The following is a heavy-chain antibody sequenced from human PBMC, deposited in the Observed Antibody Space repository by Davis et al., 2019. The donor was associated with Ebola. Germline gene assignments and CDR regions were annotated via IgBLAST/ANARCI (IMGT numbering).Heavy chain of an antibody. CDR2: ISTNGETT. V-gene: IGHV3-64D*08. D-gene: IGHD1-26*01. Sequence: GESLKISCSASGFPFGSYAMHWVRQAPGKGLESVARISTNGETTYYAESVKRRFTISRDNSKNTLYLQMNGLRVEDTAIYYCAKDTSNIWFDIWGQGTNVTVSS. J-gene: IGHJ3*02. CDR1: GFPFGSYA. CDR3: AKDTSNIWFDI.